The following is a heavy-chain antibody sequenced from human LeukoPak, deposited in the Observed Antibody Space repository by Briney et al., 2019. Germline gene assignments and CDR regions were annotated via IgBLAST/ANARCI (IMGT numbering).Heavy chain of an antibody. CDR1: GFTFSSYS. CDR2: ISSSSSYI. CDR3: ARDTGGIAGSWYPSLSYGMDV. D-gene: IGHD6-13*01. Sequence: GGSLRLSCAASGFTFSSYSMNWVRQAPGKGLEWVSSISSSSSYIYYADSVKGRFTISRDNAKNSLYLQMNSLRAEDTAVYYCARDTGGIAGSWYPSLSYGMDVWGQGTTVTVSS. J-gene: IGHJ6*02. V-gene: IGHV3-21*01.